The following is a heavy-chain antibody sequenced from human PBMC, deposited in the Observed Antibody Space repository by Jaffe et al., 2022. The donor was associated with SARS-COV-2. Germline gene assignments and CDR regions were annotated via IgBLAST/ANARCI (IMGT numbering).Heavy chain of an antibody. J-gene: IGHJ4*02. D-gene: IGHD2-2*01. CDR1: GFMFSDHH. CDR2: SRNRANSYTT. Sequence: EVQLVESGGGLVQPGGSLRLSCAASGFMFSDHHMDWVRQAPGKGLEWVGRSRNRANSYTTEYAASVKGRFTISRDDSKNSLYLQMNSLKTEDTAVYYCVRIRPAAADHWGQGTLATVSA. CDR3: VRIRPAAADH. V-gene: IGHV3-72*01.